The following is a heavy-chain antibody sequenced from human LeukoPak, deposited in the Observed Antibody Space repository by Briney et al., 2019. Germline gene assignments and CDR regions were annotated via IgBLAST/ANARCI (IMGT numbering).Heavy chain of an antibody. CDR1: GGSFSGYY. Sequence: SETLSLTCAVYGGSFSGYYWSWIRQPPGKGLEWIGEINHSGSTNYNPSLKSRVTISVDKSKNQFSLKLSSVTAADTAVYYCASITGYYYDSSGYLLGDYWGQGTLVTVSS. V-gene: IGHV4-34*01. CDR2: INHSGST. J-gene: IGHJ4*02. CDR3: ASITGYYYDSSGYLLGDY. D-gene: IGHD3-22*01.